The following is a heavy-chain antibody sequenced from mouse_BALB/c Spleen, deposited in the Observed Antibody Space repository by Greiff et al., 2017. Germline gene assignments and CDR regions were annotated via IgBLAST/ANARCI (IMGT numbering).Heavy chain of an antibody. D-gene: IGHD2-4*01. CDR1: GYTFTSYW. V-gene: IGHV1S22*01. J-gene: IGHJ2*01. CDR2: IYPGSGST. Sequence: LKQPGSELVRPGASVKLSCKASGYTFTSYWMHWVKQRHGQGLEWIGNIYPGSGSTNYDEKFKSKGTLTVDTSSSTAYMHLSSLTSEDSAVYYCTRWGYDYESYFDYWGQGTTLTVSS. CDR3: TRWGYDYESYFDY.